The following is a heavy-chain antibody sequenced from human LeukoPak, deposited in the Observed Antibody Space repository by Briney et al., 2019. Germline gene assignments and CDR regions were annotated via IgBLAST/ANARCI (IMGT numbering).Heavy chain of an antibody. CDR2: ISGSGHST. D-gene: IGHD6-19*01. CDR1: GFTFSNYA. J-gene: IGHJ4*02. Sequence: PGGSLRLSCAASGFTFSNYAMSWVRQAPGKGLEWVSSISGSGHSTYYADSVKGRFTISRDNSRNTLYLQMSSLRAEDTAVYYCAKDAFGSGWLYYFDYWGQGTLVTVSS. CDR3: AKDAFGSGWLYYFDY. V-gene: IGHV3-23*01.